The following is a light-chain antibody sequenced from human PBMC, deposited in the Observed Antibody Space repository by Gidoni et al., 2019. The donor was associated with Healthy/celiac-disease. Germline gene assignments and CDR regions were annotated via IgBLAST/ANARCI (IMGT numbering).Light chain of an antibody. CDR3: QQYYSYPRALT. V-gene: IGKV1-8*01. Sequence: AIRLTQSPSSFSASTGDRVTITCRASQGISSYLAWYQQKPGKAAKLLIYAASTLQSGVPSRFSGSGSGTDFTLTISCLQSEDFATYYCQQYYSYPRALTFXGXTKVEIK. J-gene: IGKJ4*01. CDR2: AAS. CDR1: QGISSY.